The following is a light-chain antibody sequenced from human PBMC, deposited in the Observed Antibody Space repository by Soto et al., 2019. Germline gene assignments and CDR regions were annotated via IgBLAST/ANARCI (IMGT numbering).Light chain of an antibody. CDR2: GAS. CDR3: QQYGSSPT. Sequence: IVLTQSPVTLSLSPGERATLSCRASQSVSSRYLDWYQQKPGQAPRLLIYGASSRATGIPDRFSGSGSGTDFTLTISRLEPEDFAVYYCQQYGSSPTFGGGTKVEIK. CDR1: QSVSSRY. J-gene: IGKJ4*01. V-gene: IGKV3-20*01.